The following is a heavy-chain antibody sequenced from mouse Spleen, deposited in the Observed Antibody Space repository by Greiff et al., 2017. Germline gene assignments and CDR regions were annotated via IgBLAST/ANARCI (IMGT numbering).Heavy chain of an antibody. CDR1: GYTFTDYY. CDR3: ARDLGGAMDY. CDR2: INPYNGGT. Sequence: VQLQQSGPVLVKPGASVKMSCKASGYTFTDYYMNWVKQSHGKSLEWIGVINPYNGGTSYNQKFKGKATLTADKSSSTAYMQLSSLTSEDSAVYYCARDLGGAMDYWGQGTSVTVSS. J-gene: IGHJ4*01. D-gene: IGHD3-3*01. V-gene: IGHV1-19*01.